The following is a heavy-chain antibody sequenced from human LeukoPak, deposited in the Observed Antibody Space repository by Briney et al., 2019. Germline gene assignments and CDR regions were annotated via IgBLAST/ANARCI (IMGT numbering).Heavy chain of an antibody. J-gene: IGHJ6*02. CDR2: ISSSGSTI. V-gene: IGHV3-11*01. CDR3: ARDRNAVRGVIFRYYYYGMDV. Sequence: PGGSLRLSCAASGFTFSDYYMSWIRQAPGKGLEWVSYISSSGSTIYYADSVKGRFTISRDNAKNSLYLQMNSLRAEDTAVYYCARDRNAVRGVIFRYYYYGMDVWGQGTTVTVSS. D-gene: IGHD3-10*01. CDR1: GFTFSDYY.